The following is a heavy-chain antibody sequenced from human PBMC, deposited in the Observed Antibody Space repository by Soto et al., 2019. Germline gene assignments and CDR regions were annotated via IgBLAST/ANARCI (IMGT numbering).Heavy chain of an antibody. CDR1: GYTFTSYG. CDR2: ISAYNGNT. V-gene: IGHV1-18*01. Sequence: QVQLVQSGAEVKKPGASVKVSCKASGYTFTSYGISWVRQAPGQGLERMGWISAYNGNTNYAQKPQGRVTMTTGTATSTGYMELRSLRSDDTAVYYCASSLLVGYGLEGESDWGQGTLVTVSS. CDR3: ASSLLVGYGLEGESD. J-gene: IGHJ4*02. D-gene: IGHD5-18*01.